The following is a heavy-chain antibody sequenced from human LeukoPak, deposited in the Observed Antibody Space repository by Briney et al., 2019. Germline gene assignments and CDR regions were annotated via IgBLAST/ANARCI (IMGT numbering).Heavy chain of an antibody. CDR2: ISSSGSTI. J-gene: IGHJ4*02. D-gene: IGHD5-18*01. CDR1: GFTFSSYE. CDR3: ARDAAMAGFDY. Sequence: PGGSLSRSCAASGFTFSSYEMNWVRQAPGKGLEWVSYISSSGSTIYYADSVKGRFTISRDNAKNSLYLQMNSLRAEDTAVYYCARDAAMAGFDYWGQGTLVTVSS. V-gene: IGHV3-48*03.